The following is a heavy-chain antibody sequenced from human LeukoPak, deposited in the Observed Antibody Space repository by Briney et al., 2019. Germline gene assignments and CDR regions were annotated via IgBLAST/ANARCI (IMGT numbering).Heavy chain of an antibody. V-gene: IGHV4-61*01. CDR3: ARAVDSRWYVFDY. CDR2: IYYSGST. J-gene: IGHJ4*02. CDR1: GVSDSSVSDY. Sequence: PSETLSLTCTVSGVSDSSVSDYGSWIRQPPGKGLEWIGYIYYSGSTNYNPSLKSRVTISVDTSKNQFSLELSSVSAADTAVYCYARAVDSRWYVFDYWGQGTLVTVSS. D-gene: IGHD6-19*01.